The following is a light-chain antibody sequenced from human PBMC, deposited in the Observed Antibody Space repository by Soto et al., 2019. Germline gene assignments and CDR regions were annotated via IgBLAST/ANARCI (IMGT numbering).Light chain of an antibody. J-gene: IGKJ1*01. V-gene: IGKV3-20*01. CDR2: GAS. CDR3: QQYGTSPWT. CDR1: HIASSS. Sequence: EILMTQSPCTLSFSPWERSTLSFMASHIASSSLAWYQQKPGQAPRLLIYGASSRATGLPDRFSGSGSGTDFTLTISRLEPEDFAVYSCQQYGTSPWTFGQGTKVDIK.